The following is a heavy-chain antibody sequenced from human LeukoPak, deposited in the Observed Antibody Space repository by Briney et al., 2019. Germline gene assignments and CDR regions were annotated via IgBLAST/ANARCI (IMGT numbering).Heavy chain of an antibody. Sequence: CKDSGVTFNRYPISCLRQPPGHGLEWMGGIIPIFGTAHYPQMYQCRVTITADESTSTAFIELSSLRSEDTAVYYCARRDGYTPFDYWGQGTLVTDSS. CDR3: ARRDGYTPFDY. D-gene: IGHD5-24*01. CDR1: GVTFNRYP. CDR2: IIPIFGTA. V-gene: IGHV1-69*01. J-gene: IGHJ4*02.